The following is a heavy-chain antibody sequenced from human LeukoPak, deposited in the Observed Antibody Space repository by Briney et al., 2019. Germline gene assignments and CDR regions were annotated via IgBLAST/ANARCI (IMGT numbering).Heavy chain of an antibody. V-gene: IGHV1-8*01. CDR3: TRGSSGRRDN. CDR1: GYTFTSCD. CDR2: MNPNSGNT. Sequence: ASVKVSCKASGYTFTSCDINWVRQATGQGLEWMGWMNPNSGNTGYGQSFQGRITMTRDISIGTAYMELSNLTSEDTAIYYCTRGSSGRRDNWGQGTLVTVSA. D-gene: IGHD6-19*01. J-gene: IGHJ4*02.